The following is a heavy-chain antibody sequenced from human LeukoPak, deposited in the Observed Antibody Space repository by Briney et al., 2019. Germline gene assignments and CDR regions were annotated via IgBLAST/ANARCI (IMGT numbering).Heavy chain of an antibody. J-gene: IGHJ5*01. CDR1: GCTFTSYY. CDR3: VGDKRPSRSGWFGY. D-gene: IGHD3-22*01. CDR2: VNPSGGST. V-gene: IGHV1-46*01. Sequence: ASVKVSCKASGCTFTSYYMHWVRQAPGQGLEWMGIVNPSGGSTTYAQKFQGRVTMTRDKSTSTVYVEVSSLRSEETAVYDCVGDKRPSRSGWFGYWGQGTLVTASS.